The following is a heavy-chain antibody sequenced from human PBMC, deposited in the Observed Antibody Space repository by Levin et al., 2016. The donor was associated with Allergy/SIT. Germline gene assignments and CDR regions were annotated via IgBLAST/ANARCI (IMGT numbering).Heavy chain of an antibody. V-gene: IGHV1-69*13. CDR2: IIPIFGTA. CDR1: GGTFSSYA. D-gene: IGHD2-2*01. CDR3: ARGTLGYCSSTSCSPVDY. J-gene: IGHJ4*02. Sequence: SVKVSCKASGGTFSSYAISWVRQAPGQGLEWMGGIIPIFGTANYAQKFQGRVTITADESTSTAYMELSSLRSEDTAVYYCARGTLGYCSSTSCSPVDYWGQGTLVTVSS.